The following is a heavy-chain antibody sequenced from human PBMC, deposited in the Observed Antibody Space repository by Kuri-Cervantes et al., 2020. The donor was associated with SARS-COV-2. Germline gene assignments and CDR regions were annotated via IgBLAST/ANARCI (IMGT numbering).Heavy chain of an antibody. D-gene: IGHD3-10*01. Sequence: GGSLRLSCAASGFTFSSYGMHWVRQAPGKGLEWVSSISSSSSYIYYADSVKGRFTISRDNAKNSLYLQMNSLRAEDTAVYYCARLLYGSGSYYKDWGQGTLVTVSS. CDR1: GFTFSSYG. CDR3: ARLLYGSGSYYKD. J-gene: IGHJ4*02. V-gene: IGHV3-21*01. CDR2: ISSSSSYI.